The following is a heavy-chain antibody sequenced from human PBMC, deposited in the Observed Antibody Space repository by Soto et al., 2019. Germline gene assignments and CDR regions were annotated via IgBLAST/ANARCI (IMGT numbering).Heavy chain of an antibody. CDR1: GGSISSYY. CDR3: ARTITMIVPTFDY. V-gene: IGHV4-59*08. D-gene: IGHD3-22*01. J-gene: IGHJ4*02. Sequence: SETLSLTCTVSGGSISSYYWSWIRQPPGKGLEWIGYIYYSGSTKYNPSLKSRVTISVDTSKNQFSLKLSSVTAADTAVYYCARTITMIVPTFDYWGQGTLVTVSS. CDR2: IYYSGST.